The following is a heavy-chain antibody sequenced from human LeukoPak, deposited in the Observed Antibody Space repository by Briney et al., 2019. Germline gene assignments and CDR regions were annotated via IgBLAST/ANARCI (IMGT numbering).Heavy chain of an antibody. Sequence: PGGSLRLSCAASGFTFSRYAMSWVRQAPGNGLEWVSAISGSGGSTYYADSVKGRFTISRDNSKNPLYLQMNSLRAEDTAVYYCAKASSSWYVDYYYYMDVWGKGTTVTVSS. CDR3: AKASSSWYVDYYYYMDV. V-gene: IGHV3-23*01. CDR1: GFTFSRYA. D-gene: IGHD6-13*01. J-gene: IGHJ6*03. CDR2: ISGSGGST.